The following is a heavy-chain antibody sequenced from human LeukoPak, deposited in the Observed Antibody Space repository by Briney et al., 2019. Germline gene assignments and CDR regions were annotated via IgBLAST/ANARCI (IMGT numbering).Heavy chain of an antibody. CDR1: GYTFTSYG. J-gene: IGHJ6*03. CDR2: MNPNSGNT. CDR3: VRMIAAAGYYYYYMDV. D-gene: IGHD6-13*01. Sequence: GASVKVSCKASGYTFTSYGISWVRQAPGQGLEWMGWMNPNSGNTGYAQKFQGRVTITRNTSISTAYMELSSLRSEDTAVYYCVRMIAAAGYYYYYMDVWGKGTTVTVSS. V-gene: IGHV1-8*03.